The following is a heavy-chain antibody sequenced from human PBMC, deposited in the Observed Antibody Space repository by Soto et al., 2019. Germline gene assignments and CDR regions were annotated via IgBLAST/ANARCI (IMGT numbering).Heavy chain of an antibody. J-gene: IGHJ4*02. CDR1: GFTFSSYA. D-gene: IGHD3-10*01. CDR3: ARNSDVDY. Sequence: QVQLVESGGGVVQPGRSLRLSCAASGFTFSSYAMHWVRQAPGRGLEWVALISYDGNNIYYADSVKGRFTISRDNPKNTLYLQMNSLRAEDTAVYYCARNSDVDYWGQGTLVTVSS. V-gene: IGHV3-30-3*01. CDR2: ISYDGNNI.